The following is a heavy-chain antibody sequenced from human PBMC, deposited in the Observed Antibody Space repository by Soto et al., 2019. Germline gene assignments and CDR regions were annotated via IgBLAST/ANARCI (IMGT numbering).Heavy chain of an antibody. D-gene: IGHD3-10*01. CDR3: ARGYYGSGSYYYFDY. CDR1: GFTFSSYG. Sequence: GGSLRLSCAASGFTFSSYGMHWVRQAPGKGLEWVAVIWYDGSNKYYADSVKGRFTISRDNSKNTLYLQMNSLRAEDTAVYYCARGYYGSGSYYYFDYWGQGTLVTVSS. J-gene: IGHJ4*02. V-gene: IGHV3-33*01. CDR2: IWYDGSNK.